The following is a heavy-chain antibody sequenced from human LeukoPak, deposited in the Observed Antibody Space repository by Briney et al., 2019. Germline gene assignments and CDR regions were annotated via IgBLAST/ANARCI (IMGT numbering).Heavy chain of an antibody. CDR2: FYYSGST. CDR3: AREGFFPVGFDY. D-gene: IGHD3-16*01. V-gene: IGHV4-39*07. J-gene: IGHJ4*02. CDR1: GGSISSSSYY. Sequence: SETLSLTCTVFGGSISSSSYYWGWIRQSPGKGLEWIGSFYYSGSTYYNPSLRSRVTISLDTSKNQFSLRLSSVTAADTAVYYCAREGFFPVGFDYWGQGPLVTVSS.